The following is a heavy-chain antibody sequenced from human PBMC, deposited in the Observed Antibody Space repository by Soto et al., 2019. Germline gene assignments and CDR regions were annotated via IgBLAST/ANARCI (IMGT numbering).Heavy chain of an antibody. CDR3: AREGGRHCSPTRCYNAFDI. V-gene: IGHV3-48*02. Sequence: EVQLVESGGGLVQPGGSLRLSCVSSGFSFSAFSMNWVRQAPGKGLEWVSYISSSSSTIYYADSVKGRLTISRDNAKNSLFLQMDSLRDEDTAVYYCAREGGRHCSPTRCYNAFDIWGQGKMVTVSS. CDR1: GFSFSAFS. J-gene: IGHJ3*02. D-gene: IGHD2-2*02. CDR2: ISSSSSTI.